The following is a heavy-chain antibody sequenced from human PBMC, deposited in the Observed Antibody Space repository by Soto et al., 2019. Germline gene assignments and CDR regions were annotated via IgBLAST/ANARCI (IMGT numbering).Heavy chain of an antibody. J-gene: IGHJ6*02. CDR1: GGTFSSYA. D-gene: IGHD2-2*01. Sequence: VQLVQSGAEVKKPGSSVKVSCKASGGTFSSYAISWVRQAPGQGLEWMGGIIPIPGTANYAQKFQGRVTITADESTSTASMELSSLRSEDTAVYYCARSQGSSTSLEIYYYYYYGMDVWGQGTTVTVSS. CDR2: IIPIPGTA. CDR3: ARSQGSSTSLEIYYYYYYGMDV. V-gene: IGHV1-69*01.